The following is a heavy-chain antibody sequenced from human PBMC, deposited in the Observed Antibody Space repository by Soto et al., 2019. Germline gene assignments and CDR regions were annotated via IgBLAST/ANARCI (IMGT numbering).Heavy chain of an antibody. J-gene: IGHJ4*02. D-gene: IGHD6-19*01. V-gene: IGHV3-23*01. CDR1: GITFDNYA. CDR2: ISTSGAST. CDR3: AKGDSGGTLWYFDY. Sequence: PGGSLRLSCAASGITFDNYAMGWVRQAPGRGLEWVSAISTSGASTSFADSVEGRFTISRDNSENTLYLQMSSLRVEDTAVYYWAKGDSGGTLWYFDYWGQRILVTDSS.